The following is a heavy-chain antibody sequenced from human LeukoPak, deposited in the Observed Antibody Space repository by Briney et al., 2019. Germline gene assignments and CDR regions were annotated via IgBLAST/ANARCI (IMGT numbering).Heavy chain of an antibody. CDR1: GFTFSNYA. Sequence: GGSLRLSCAASGFTFSNYAMSWVRQAPGKGLEWVSAISGSGGSTYYADSVKGRFTISRDNSRNTLYLQMNSLRAEDTAVYYCAKGYYYDSSGWDYWGQGTLVTVSS. CDR3: AKGYYYDSSGWDY. V-gene: IGHV3-23*01. J-gene: IGHJ4*02. D-gene: IGHD3-22*01. CDR2: ISGSGGST.